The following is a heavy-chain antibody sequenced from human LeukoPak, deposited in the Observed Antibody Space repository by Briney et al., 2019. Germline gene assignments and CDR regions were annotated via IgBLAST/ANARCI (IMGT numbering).Heavy chain of an antibody. V-gene: IGHV1-18*01. CDR2: ISAYNGNT. D-gene: IGHD5-12*01. J-gene: IGHJ6*03. CDR1: GYTFTSYG. CDR3: ARAKIVATIIHYYYYYMDV. Sequence: GASVKVSCNASGYTFTSYGISWVRQAPGQGLEWMGWISAYNGNTNYAQKLQGRVTMTTDTSTSTAYMELSSLRSEDTAVYYCARAKIVATIIHYYYYYMDVWGKGTTVTVSS.